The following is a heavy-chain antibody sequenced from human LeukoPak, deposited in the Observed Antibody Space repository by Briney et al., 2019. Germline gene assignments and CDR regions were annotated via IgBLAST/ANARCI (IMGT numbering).Heavy chain of an antibody. J-gene: IGHJ4*02. CDR2: IDPSDSYT. D-gene: IGHD3-10*01. CDR3: ARPRTNYYDSGSYEN. V-gene: IGHV5-10-1*01. Sequence: GESLRISCKGSGYSFISYWITWVRQTPGKGLEWMGRIDPSDSYTNYSPSFQGHVTISADKSISTAYLQWSSLKASDTAMYYCARPRTNYYDSGSYENWGQGTLVTVSS. CDR1: GYSFISYW.